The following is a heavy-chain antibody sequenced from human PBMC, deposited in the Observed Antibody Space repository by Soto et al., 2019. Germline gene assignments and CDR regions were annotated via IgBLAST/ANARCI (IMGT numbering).Heavy chain of an antibody. CDR1: GGAISSYY. Sequence: PSETLSLTCTVPGGAISSYYWSWIRQPPGKGLERIGYIYCSGSSNYNPSLKSRVTISVDTSKNQFALELSSVTAADTAVYYCASWTTVTTERFDAFDICGQGTIGTVSS. CDR2: IYCSGSS. V-gene: IGHV4-59*01. J-gene: IGHJ3*02. D-gene: IGHD4-17*01. CDR3: ASWTTVTTERFDAFDI.